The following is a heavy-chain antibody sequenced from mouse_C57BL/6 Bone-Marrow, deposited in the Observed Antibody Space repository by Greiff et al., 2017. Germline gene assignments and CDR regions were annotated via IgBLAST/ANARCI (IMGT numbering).Heavy chain of an antibody. J-gene: IGHJ4*01. V-gene: IGHV1-61*01. CDR1: GYTFTSYW. Sequence: QVQLQQPGAELVRPGSSVKLSCTASGYTFTSYWMDWVKQRPGQGLEWIGNIYPSDSETHYNHKFKDKATLTVDKSSSTAYLQLSSLTSEESAVYYCARGQLRLEYAMDYWGQGTSVTVSS. CDR2: IYPSDSET. D-gene: IGHD3-2*02. CDR3: ARGQLRLEYAMDY.